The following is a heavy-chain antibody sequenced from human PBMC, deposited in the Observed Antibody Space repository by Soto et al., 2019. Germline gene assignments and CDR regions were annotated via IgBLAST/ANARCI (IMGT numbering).Heavy chain of an antibody. CDR2: ISGYNGDT. D-gene: IGHD2-8*01. CDR3: AKNGQPPYYYYGMDV. J-gene: IGHJ6*02. V-gene: IGHV1-18*01. CDR1: GYTFTRYG. Sequence: QGQLVQSGGEVKKPGASVKVSCKASGYTFTRYGISWVRQAPGQGLEWMGWISGYNGDTKYAQKFQGRVTMTVDTSTTTADVELRSLTSDDRAVYYCAKNGQPPYYYYGMDVWGQGTTVTVSS.